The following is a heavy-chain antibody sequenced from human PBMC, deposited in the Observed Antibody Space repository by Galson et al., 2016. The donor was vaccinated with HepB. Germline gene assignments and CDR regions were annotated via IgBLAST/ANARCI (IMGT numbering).Heavy chain of an antibody. J-gene: IGHJ5*02. CDR2: ISAYNGKT. CDR3: ARESPRISMVQGLDL. CDR1: GYIFTNYG. Sequence: SVKVSCKASGYIFTNYGVSWVRQAPGQRPEWMGWISAYNGKTNIAEKFQDRVTMTTDASTSTAHMELRSLRSDDSAIYYCARESPRISMVQGLDLWGQGTLVIVSS. V-gene: IGHV1-18*01. D-gene: IGHD3-10*01.